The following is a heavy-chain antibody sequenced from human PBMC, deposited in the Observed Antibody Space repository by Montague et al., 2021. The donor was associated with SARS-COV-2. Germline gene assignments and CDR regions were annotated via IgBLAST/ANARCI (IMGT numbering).Heavy chain of an antibody. Sequence: PALVKPTQTLTLTCTFSGFSLSTPNVGVAWIRQPPGEALEWLAVXYSNGDKRYSPSLQRRLTITKDTSRNQVVLSLTNVDPLDTATYYCAHLIRYYDIFTGIPFDDWGQGTQVTVSS. CDR1: GFSLSTPNVG. V-gene: IGHV2-5*01. D-gene: IGHD3-9*01. CDR2: XYSNGDK. CDR3: AHLIRYYDIFTGIPFDD. J-gene: IGHJ4*02.